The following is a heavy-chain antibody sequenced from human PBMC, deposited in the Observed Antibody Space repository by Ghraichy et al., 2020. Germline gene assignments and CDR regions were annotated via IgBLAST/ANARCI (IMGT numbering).Heavy chain of an antibody. V-gene: IGHV3-23*01. CDR1: GFTFSSYV. CDR3: AKRVAAPYYFDY. Sequence: GGSLRLSCAASGFTFSSYVMSWVRQAPGKGLEWVSSISISGAGTYYPDSVKGRFTISRDNFKNTLYLQMNSLRAEDTAVYYCAKRVAAPYYFDYWGQGTLVTVSS. J-gene: IGHJ4*02. D-gene: IGHD2-15*01. CDR2: ISISGAGT.